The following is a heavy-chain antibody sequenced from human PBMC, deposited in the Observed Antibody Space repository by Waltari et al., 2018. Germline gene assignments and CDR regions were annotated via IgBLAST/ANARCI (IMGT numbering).Heavy chain of an antibody. D-gene: IGHD1-26*01. J-gene: IGHJ4*02. V-gene: IGHV4-39*07. CDR2: NDYSGST. Sequence: LQLQESGPGLVKPSETLSLTCTVSGGSISSSSYYWGWIRQPPGKGREWIGSNDYSGSTYNNPSLKSRGTISVDTSKNQFSLKLSSVTAADTAVYYCARDQTYSGSYYGVNYWGQGTLVTVSS. CDR1: GGSISSSSYY. CDR3: ARDQTYSGSYYGVNY.